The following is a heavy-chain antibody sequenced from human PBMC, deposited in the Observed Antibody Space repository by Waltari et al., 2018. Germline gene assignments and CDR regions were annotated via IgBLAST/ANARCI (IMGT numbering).Heavy chain of an antibody. D-gene: IGHD3-16*01. V-gene: IGHV3-13*01. CDR1: GFTFSSYD. Sequence: EVQLVESGGGLVQPGGSLRLSCAASGFTFSSYDMHWVRQATGKGLEWVSAIGTAGDTYYPGSVKGRFTISRENAKNSLYLQMNSLRSEDTAVYYCARGGRWLQGYDAFDIWGQGTMVTVSS. CDR2: IGTAGDT. CDR3: ARGGRWLQGYDAFDI. J-gene: IGHJ3*02.